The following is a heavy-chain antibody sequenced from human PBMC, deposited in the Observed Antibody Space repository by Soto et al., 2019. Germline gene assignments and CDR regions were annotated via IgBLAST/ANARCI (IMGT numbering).Heavy chain of an antibody. J-gene: IGHJ6*02. CDR3: ARETRLLELRYGMDV. CDR2: ISSSSSTI. D-gene: IGHD3-3*01. Sequence: GGSLRLSCAASGFTFSSYSMNWVRQAPGKGLEWVSYISSSSSTIYYADSVKGRFTISRDNAKNSLYLQMNSLRDEDTAVYYCARETRLLELRYGMDVWGQGTTVTVSS. CDR1: GFTFSSYS. V-gene: IGHV3-48*02.